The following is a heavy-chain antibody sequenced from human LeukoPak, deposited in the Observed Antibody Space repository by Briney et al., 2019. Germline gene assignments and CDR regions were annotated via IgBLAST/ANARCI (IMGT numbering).Heavy chain of an antibody. CDR2: IYSRGST. V-gene: IGHV3-53*01. J-gene: IGHJ4*02. CDR1: GFTFSTNY. Sequence: PGGSLRLSCAASGFTFSTNYMSWVRQAPGKGLEWVSVIYSRGSTYYADSVKGRFTISRDDSKNTLFLQMNFLSAEDTAVYYCARISHGWFDYWGQGTLVTVSS. D-gene: IGHD6-19*01. CDR3: ARISHGWFDY.